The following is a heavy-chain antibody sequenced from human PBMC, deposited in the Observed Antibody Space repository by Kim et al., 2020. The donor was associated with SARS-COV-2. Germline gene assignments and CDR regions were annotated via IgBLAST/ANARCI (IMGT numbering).Heavy chain of an antibody. CDR1: GGSISSSNW. D-gene: IGHD1-26*01. CDR3: ARDPVGYYYYGMDV. V-gene: IGHV4-4*02. Sequence: SETLSLTCAVSGGSISSSNWWSWVRQPPGKGLEWIGEIYHSGSTNYNPSLKSRVTISVDKSKNQFSLKLSSVTAADTAVYYCARDPVGYYYYGMDVWGQGTTVTVSS. CDR2: IYHSGST. J-gene: IGHJ6*02.